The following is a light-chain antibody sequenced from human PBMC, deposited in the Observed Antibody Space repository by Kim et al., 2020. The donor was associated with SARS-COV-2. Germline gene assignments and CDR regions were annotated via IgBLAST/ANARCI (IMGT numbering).Light chain of an antibody. Sequence: ASFKLTCTLSSGHSSYAIAWHQQQPEKGPRYLMKLNSDGSHSKGDGIPDRFSGSSSGAERYLTISSLQSEDEADYYCQTWGTGMVFGGGTQLTVL. V-gene: IGLV4-69*01. CDR1: SGHSSYA. J-gene: IGLJ3*02. CDR2: LNSDGSH. CDR3: QTWGTGMV.